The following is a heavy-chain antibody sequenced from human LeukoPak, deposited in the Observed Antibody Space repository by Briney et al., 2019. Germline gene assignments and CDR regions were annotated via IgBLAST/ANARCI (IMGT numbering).Heavy chain of an antibody. J-gene: IGHJ4*02. CDR1: GGPISSYY. Sequence: TSETLSLPCTVSGGPISSYYWSWIRQPPGKGLEWIGYIYYSGSTNYNPSLKSRVTISVDTSKNQFSLKLSSVTAADTAVYYCARQGLGSGWTFDYWGQGTLVTVPS. CDR2: IYYSGST. CDR3: ARQGLGSGWTFDY. D-gene: IGHD6-19*01. V-gene: IGHV4-59*08.